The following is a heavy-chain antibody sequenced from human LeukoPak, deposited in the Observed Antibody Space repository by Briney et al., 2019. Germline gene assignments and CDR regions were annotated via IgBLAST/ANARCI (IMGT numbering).Heavy chain of an antibody. J-gene: IGHJ6*03. CDR3: ARRAASLYYMDV. V-gene: IGHV4-39*07. Sequence: SETLSLTCTVSGDSISNTYYYWAWVRQPPGKGLEWIGSIYYSGSTYYNPSLKSRVTISVDTSKNQFSLKLSSVTAADTAVYYCARRAASLYYMDVWGKGTTVTISS. CDR1: GDSISNTYYY. CDR2: IYYSGST.